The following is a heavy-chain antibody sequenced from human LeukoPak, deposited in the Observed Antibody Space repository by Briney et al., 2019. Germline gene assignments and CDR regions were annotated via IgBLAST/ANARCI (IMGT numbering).Heavy chain of an antibody. CDR3: ARDTRRQSSSGYYLMDAFDI. CDR1: GGTFRSYA. V-gene: IGHV1-69*05. CDR2: IIAIFGTR. J-gene: IGHJ3*02. Sequence: GASVKVSCKASGGTFRSYAISWVRQAPGQGLEWMGRIIAIFGTRNYAQKFQGRVTIITDESTSTAYMELSSLRSEDTAVYYCARDTRRQSSSGYYLMDAFDIWGQGTMVTVSS. D-gene: IGHD3-22*01.